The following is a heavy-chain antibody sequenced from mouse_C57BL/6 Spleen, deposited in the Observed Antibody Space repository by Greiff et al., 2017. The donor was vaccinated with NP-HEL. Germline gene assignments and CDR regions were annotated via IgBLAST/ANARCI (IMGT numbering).Heavy chain of an antibody. V-gene: IGHV1-69*01. Sequence: VQLQQSGAELVMPGASVKLSCKASGYTFTSYWMHWVKQRPGQGLEWIGEIDPSDSYTNYNQKFKGKSTFTVDKSSSTAYMQLSSRTSEDSAVYYWARGKSYYYGFAYWGQGTLVTVSA. D-gene: IGHD1-1*01. CDR2: IDPSDSYT. CDR3: ARGKSYYYGFAY. J-gene: IGHJ3*01. CDR1: GYTFTSYW.